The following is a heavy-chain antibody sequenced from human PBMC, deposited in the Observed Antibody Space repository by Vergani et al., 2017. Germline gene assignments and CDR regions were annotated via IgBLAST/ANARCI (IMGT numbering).Heavy chain of an antibody. D-gene: IGHD1-1*01. Sequence: QVQLVQSGAELKKPGASVSVSCKGSSHTFQTYGISWVRQAPGKGLEWMAWIRPYTGHTLYAQKFQDRVTMTADTSTNTAYMELRSLRSDDTAVYFCARVSHSNSEVTPSAFDVWGQGTMVTVSS. CDR1: SHTFQTYG. V-gene: IGHV1-18*01. CDR3: ARVSHSNSEVTPSAFDV. J-gene: IGHJ3*01. CDR2: IRPYTGHT.